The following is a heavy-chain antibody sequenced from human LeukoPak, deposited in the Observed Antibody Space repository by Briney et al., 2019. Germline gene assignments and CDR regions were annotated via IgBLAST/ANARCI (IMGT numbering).Heavy chain of an antibody. CDR2: INHSGST. J-gene: IGHJ4*02. D-gene: IGHD5-18*01. CDR3: ARAGVRGYSYGFVFDY. Sequence: KASETLSLTCAVYGGSFSGYYWSWIRQPPGKGLEWIGEINHSGSTNYNPSLKSRVTISVDTSKNQFSLKLSSVTAADTAVYYCARAGVRGYSYGFVFDYWGQGTLVTVSS. CDR1: GGSFSGYY. V-gene: IGHV4-34*01.